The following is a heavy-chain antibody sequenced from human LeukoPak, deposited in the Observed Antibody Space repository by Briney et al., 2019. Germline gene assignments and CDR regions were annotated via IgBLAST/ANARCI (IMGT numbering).Heavy chain of an antibody. Sequence: GGSLRLSCTSSGFTFSSYSMHWVRQAPGKGLEWLSSISSSSSYIYYADSVKGRFAISRDNAKNSLDLQMNSLRAEDTAVYYCARDPSYYDSSGEYYWGQGTLVTVSS. CDR3: ARDPSYYDSSGEYY. J-gene: IGHJ4*02. V-gene: IGHV3-21*01. CDR2: ISSSSSYI. D-gene: IGHD3-22*01. CDR1: GFTFSSYS.